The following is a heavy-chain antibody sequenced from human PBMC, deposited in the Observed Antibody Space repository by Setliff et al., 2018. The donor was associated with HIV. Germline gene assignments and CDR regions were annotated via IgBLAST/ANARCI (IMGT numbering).Heavy chain of an antibody. CDR1: GGSISGDGYS. D-gene: IGHD5-18*01. CDR3: ASHERGNSYGLVS. V-gene: IGHV4-30-2*01. Sequence: PSETLSLTCAVSGGSISGDGYSWSWIRQPPGKGLEWIGYIFHSGSTYYNPSLKSRVTRSEDRSKNQFSLRLTSVTAADTAVYYCASHERGNSYGLVSWGQGMLVTVSS. CDR2: IFHSGST. J-gene: IGHJ4*02.